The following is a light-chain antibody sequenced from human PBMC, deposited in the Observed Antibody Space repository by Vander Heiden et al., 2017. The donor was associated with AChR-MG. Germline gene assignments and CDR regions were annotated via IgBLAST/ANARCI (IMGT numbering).Light chain of an antibody. J-gene: IGLJ3*02. CDR3: CSYAGTCWV. V-gene: IGLV2-11*01. CDR1: SSDVGGYKY. CDR2: DVS. Sequence: QSALTQPRSVSGSPGQPATISCTGTSSDVGGYKYVSWFQQHPSKAPNLSIDDVSHRPSGVPYRFSGSKSGNTASLTISGLQAEDDADYYCCSYAGTCWVFGGGTKLTVL.